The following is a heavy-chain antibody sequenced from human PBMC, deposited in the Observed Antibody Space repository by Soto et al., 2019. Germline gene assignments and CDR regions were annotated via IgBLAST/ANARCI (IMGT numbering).Heavy chain of an antibody. CDR2: ISAHNGNT. Sequence: GASVKVSCKASGYTFTSYGISWVRQAPGQGLEWMGWISAHNGNTNYAQKFQGRVTITADESTSTAYMELSSLRSEDTAVYYCASYCSGGSCYANYYYGMDVWGQGTTVTVSS. CDR3: ASYCSGGSCYANYYYGMDV. J-gene: IGHJ6*02. CDR1: GYTFTSYG. D-gene: IGHD2-15*01. V-gene: IGHV1-18*01.